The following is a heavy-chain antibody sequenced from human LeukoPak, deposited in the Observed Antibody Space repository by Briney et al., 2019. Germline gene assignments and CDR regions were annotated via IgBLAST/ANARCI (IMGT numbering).Heavy chain of an antibody. CDR1: GYTFTNYW. D-gene: IGHD6-13*01. J-gene: IGHJ4*02. Sequence: GESLKISCKGSGYTFTNYWIGWVRQLPGKGLELMGIIYPGDSNTRYSPSFEGQVTISADKSISTAYLQWSSLKASDTAMYYCARRISSSWYYWGQGSLVTVSS. CDR3: ARRISSSWYY. V-gene: IGHV5-51*01. CDR2: IYPGDSNT.